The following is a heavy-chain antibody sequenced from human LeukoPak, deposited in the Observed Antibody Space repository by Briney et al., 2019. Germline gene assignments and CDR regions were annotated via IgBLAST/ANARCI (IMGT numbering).Heavy chain of an antibody. Sequence: NPSETLSLTCTVSGGSISSNSYYWGWIRQPPGKGLEWIGTIYYSGTTYYNPSLKSRVTVSVDTSKNQFSLKLSSVTAADTAVYYCARLFYDSSAYRYYFDFWGQGSLVTVSS. D-gene: IGHD3-22*01. J-gene: IGHJ4*02. CDR2: IYYSGTT. CDR1: GGSISSNSYY. CDR3: ARLFYDSSAYRYYFDF. V-gene: IGHV4-39*01.